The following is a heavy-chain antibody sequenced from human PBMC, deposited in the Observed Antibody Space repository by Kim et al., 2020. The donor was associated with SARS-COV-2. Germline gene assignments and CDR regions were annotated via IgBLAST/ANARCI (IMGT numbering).Heavy chain of an antibody. D-gene: IGHD4-17*01. V-gene: IGHV4-4*02. CDR1: GGSISSSNW. CDR2: IYHSGST. CDR3: ARDQEVRDYGDHPLFDY. Sequence: SETLSLTCAVSGGSISSSNWWSWVRQPPGKGLEWIGEIYHSGSTNYNPSLKSRVTISVDKSKNQFSLKLSSVTAADTAVYYCARDQEVRDYGDHPLFDYWGQGTMVTVSS. J-gene: IGHJ4*02.